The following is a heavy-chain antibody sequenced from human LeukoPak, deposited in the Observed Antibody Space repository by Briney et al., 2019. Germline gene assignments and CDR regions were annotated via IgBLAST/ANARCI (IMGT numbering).Heavy chain of an antibody. CDR2: IGRSGGGI. CDR1: GITFSTYT. V-gene: IGHV3-23*01. D-gene: IGHD7-27*01. CDR3: AIDPNWGMHC. Sequence: PGGSLRFSCEVSGITFSTYTMFWVRQAPGRGLEWVSIIGRSGGGIHCADSVQGRFTISRDDSQNTLYLQMNSLRPEDTAVYYCAIDPNWGMHCWGQGVLVTVSS. J-gene: IGHJ4*02.